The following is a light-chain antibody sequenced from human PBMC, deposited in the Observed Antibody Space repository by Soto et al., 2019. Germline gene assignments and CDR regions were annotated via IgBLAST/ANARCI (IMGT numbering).Light chain of an antibody. CDR1: QSISSR. CDR2: KAS. Sequence: DLQMTQSPSTLSASVGDRVTITCRASQSISSRLAWYQQKPGEAPKLLIYKASSLESGVPSRFSGSEFETEFTLTISSLQPDDFATYYCQQYNNYWTFGQGTKVEIK. CDR3: QQYNNYWT. V-gene: IGKV1-5*03. J-gene: IGKJ1*01.